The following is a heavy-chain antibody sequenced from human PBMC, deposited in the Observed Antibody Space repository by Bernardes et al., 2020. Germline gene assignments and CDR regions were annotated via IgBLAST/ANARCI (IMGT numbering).Heavy chain of an antibody. Sequence: GGSLRLSCAASGFTFDDYAMHWVRQAPGKGLEWVSGIRWNSGSIGYADSVKGRFTISRDNAKNSLYLQMNSLRAEDTALYYCAKVLDHDYGDYWGQGTLVTVSS. J-gene: IGHJ4*02. V-gene: IGHV3-9*01. CDR2: IRWNSGSI. D-gene: IGHD2-15*01. CDR3: AKVLDHDYGDY. CDR1: GFTFDDYA.